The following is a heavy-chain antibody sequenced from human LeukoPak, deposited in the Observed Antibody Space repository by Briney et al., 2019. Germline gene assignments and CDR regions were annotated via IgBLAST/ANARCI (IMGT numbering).Heavy chain of an antibody. Sequence: SQTLSLTCAISGDSFSSINGAWNWVRQSPSRGLEWLGRTYYRSKWYSDYAVPIQGRMSINPDTSKNQFTLHLFSVTPDDTAVYYCARDVATTGWYTFDYWGRGTRVTVST. D-gene: IGHD6-19*01. CDR2: TYYRSKWYS. CDR1: GDSFSSINGA. CDR3: ARDVATTGWYTFDY. V-gene: IGHV6-1*01. J-gene: IGHJ4*02.